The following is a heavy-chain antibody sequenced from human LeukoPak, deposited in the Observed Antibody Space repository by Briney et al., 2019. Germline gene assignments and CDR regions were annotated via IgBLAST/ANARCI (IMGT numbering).Heavy chain of an antibody. V-gene: IGHV4-59*08. CDR3: ATYDNTGYYFAY. CDR2: VSYSGST. D-gene: IGHD3-22*01. CDR1: GGSIRSYY. Sequence: SETLSLTCTVSGGSIRSYYWSWVRQPPGKGLEWIGYVSYSGSTDYNPSLKSRVIISIDTSKNQFSLRLSSVTAADTALYYCATYDNTGYYFAYWGQGSLVTVSS. J-gene: IGHJ4*02.